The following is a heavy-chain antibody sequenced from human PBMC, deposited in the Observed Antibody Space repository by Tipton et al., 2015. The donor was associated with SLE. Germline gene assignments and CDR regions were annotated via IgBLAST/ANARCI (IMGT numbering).Heavy chain of an antibody. CDR3: ARGGSIAARPARLDV. J-gene: IGHJ6*04. D-gene: IGHD6-6*01. Sequence: TLSLTCAVSGGSISSSNWWSWVRQPPGKGLEWIGEIYHSGSTNYNPSLKSRVTTSVDKSKNQFSLKLSSVTAADTAVYYCARGGSIAARPARLDVWGKGTTVTVSS. CDR2: IYHSGST. CDR1: GGSISSSNW. V-gene: IGHV4-4*02.